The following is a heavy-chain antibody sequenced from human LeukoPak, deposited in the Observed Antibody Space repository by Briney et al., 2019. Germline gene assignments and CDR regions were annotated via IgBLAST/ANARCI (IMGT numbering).Heavy chain of an antibody. CDR2: IWNDATTK. Sequence: GGSLRLSCAASGFSFSSYGMHWVRQAPGKGLQWVAVIWNDATTKYYADSVNGRFTIPRDNSKNTLYLQMNSLRAEDTAVYYRATENSGRYLGTFDYWGQGTLVTVSS. CDR3: ATENSGRYLGTFDY. CDR1: GFSFSSYG. D-gene: IGHD1-26*01. V-gene: IGHV3-33*01. J-gene: IGHJ4*02.